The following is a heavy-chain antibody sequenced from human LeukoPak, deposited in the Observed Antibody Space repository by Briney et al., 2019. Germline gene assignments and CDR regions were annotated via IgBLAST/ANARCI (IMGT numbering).Heavy chain of an antibody. D-gene: IGHD6-13*01. CDR1: GYTFTSYY. Sequence: ASVTASCKASGYTFTSYYMHWVRQAPGQGLEWMGIINPSGGSTSYAQKFQGRVTMTRDTSTSTVYMELSSLRSEDTAVYYCARAPGIAAAGTGFTDIWGQGTMVTVSS. V-gene: IGHV1-46*01. CDR2: INPSGGST. J-gene: IGHJ3*02. CDR3: ARAPGIAAAGTGFTDI.